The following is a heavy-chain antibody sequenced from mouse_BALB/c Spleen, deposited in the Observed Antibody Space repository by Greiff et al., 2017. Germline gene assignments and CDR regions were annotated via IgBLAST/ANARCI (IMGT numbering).Heavy chain of an antibody. V-gene: IGHV5-12-2*01. CDR3: ARHPIYDGYGAMDY. CDR2: ISNGGGST. Sequence: DVKLVESGGGLVQPGGSLKLSCAASGFTFSSYTMSWVRQTPEKRLEWVAYISNGGGSTYYPDTVKGRFTISRDNAKNTLYLQMSSLKSEDTAMYYCARHPIYDGYGAMDYWGQGTSVTVSS. D-gene: IGHD2-3*01. CDR1: GFTFSSYT. J-gene: IGHJ4*01.